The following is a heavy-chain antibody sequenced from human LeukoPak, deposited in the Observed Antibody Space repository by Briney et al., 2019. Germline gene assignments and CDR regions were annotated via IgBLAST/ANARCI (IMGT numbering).Heavy chain of an antibody. Sequence: ASVKVSCKASGYTFTSYYMHWVRQAPGQGLEWMGIINPSGGSTSYAQKFQGRVTMTRGTSTSTVYMELSSLRSEDTAVYYCARNYCSSTSCYPRGYFDYWGQGTLVTVSS. CDR3: ARNYCSSTSCYPRGYFDY. CDR1: GYTFTSYY. J-gene: IGHJ4*02. D-gene: IGHD2-2*01. CDR2: INPSGGST. V-gene: IGHV1-46*01.